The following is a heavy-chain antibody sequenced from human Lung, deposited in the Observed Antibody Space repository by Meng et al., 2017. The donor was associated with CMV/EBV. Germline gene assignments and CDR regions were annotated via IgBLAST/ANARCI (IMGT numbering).Heavy chain of an antibody. CDR1: GGTFSSYA. J-gene: IGHJ3*02. V-gene: IGHV1-69*05. CDR2: IIPTVGTA. CDR3: ARARSNVYYYDSSGGRDAFDI. Sequence: SVNVSCKASGGTFSSYAINWVRQAPGQGLECMGGIIPTVGTANYAQKFQGRVTINTDESTNTVYMELSSLRSEDTAVYYRARARSNVYYYDSSGGRDAFDIWGQGTMVTVSS. D-gene: IGHD3-22*01.